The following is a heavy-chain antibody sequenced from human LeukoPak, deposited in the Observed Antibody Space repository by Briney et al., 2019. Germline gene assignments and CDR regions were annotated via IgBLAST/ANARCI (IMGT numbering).Heavy chain of an antibody. CDR3: AKYRPGIYGDYPDY. D-gene: IGHD4-17*01. CDR1: GFTFSSHV. V-gene: IGHV3-23*01. CDR2: ITASGGKT. Sequence: GGSLRLSCAASGFTFSSHVMSWVRRAPGKGLEWASGITASGGKTFHADSVKGRFAISRDNSKNTLYLQMNSLRAEDTAVYHCAKYRPGIYGDYPDYWGQGTLVTVSS. J-gene: IGHJ4*02.